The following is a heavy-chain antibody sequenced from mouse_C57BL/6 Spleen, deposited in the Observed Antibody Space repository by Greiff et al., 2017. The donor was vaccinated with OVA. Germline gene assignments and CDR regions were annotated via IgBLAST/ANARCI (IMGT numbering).Heavy chain of an antibody. CDR1: GYTFTDYE. CDR3: TNFDY. V-gene: IGHV1-15*01. Sequence: QVHVKQSGAELVRPGASVTLSCKASGYTFTDYEMHWVKQTPVHGLEWIGAIDPETGGTAYNQKFKGKAILTADKSSSTAYVELRSLTSEDSAVYNCTNFDYWGQGTTLTVSA. CDR2: IDPETGGT. J-gene: IGHJ2*01.